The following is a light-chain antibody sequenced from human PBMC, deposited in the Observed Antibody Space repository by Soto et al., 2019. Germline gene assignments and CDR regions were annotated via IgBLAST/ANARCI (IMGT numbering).Light chain of an antibody. CDR2: DAS. J-gene: IGKJ5*01. CDR3: QQYGSSLIT. V-gene: IGKV3D-20*01. Sequence: EIVLTQSPATLSLSPGERATLSCGASQTVSSNYSAWYQQKPGLAPRLLIYDASSRATGIPDRFSGSGSGTDFTLTISRLEPEDFAVYYCQQYGSSLITFGQGTRLEIK. CDR1: QTVSSNY.